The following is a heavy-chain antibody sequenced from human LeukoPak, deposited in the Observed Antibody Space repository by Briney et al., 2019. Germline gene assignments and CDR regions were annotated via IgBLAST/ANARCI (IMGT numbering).Heavy chain of an antibody. J-gene: IGHJ4*02. CDR2: IYTGGDT. CDR3: AGGQMFTSGGFDD. V-gene: IGHV3-53*01. D-gene: IGHD6-19*01. CDR1: GFSVSNKY. Sequence: PGGSLRLSCAASGFSVSNKYMSWVRQAPGKGREWVSVIYTGGDTYYADSVRGRFTISRDNSKNTVNLQMNSLRAEDTALYYCAGGQMFTSGGFDDWGQGTLVTVSS.